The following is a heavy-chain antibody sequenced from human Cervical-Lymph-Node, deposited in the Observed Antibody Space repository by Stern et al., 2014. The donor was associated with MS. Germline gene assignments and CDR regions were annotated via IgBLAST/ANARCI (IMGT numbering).Heavy chain of an antibody. D-gene: IGHD3-16*02. CDR3: ARRSFNYYDMDV. V-gene: IGHV3-11*01. Sequence: VQLVQSGGALVKPGGSLRLSCAASGFTFSDHYMSWIRQAPGKGLEWVSYITSVTTTYYADFVRGRFTITRDNAKNSLFLQMNSLRAEDTAVYYCARRSFNYYDMDVWGQGTTVTVSS. J-gene: IGHJ6*02. CDR1: GFTFSDHY. CDR2: ITSVTTT.